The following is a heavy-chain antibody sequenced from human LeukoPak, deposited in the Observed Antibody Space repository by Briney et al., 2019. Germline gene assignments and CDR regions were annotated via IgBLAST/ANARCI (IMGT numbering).Heavy chain of an antibody. CDR2: IYPSDSDT. D-gene: IGHD3-10*01. CDR3: ARLWHGSGSYCNY. CDR1: GYRFTSYW. Sequence: GEPLKISCKGSGYRFTSYWIAWVRQMPGKGLEWMGIIYPSDSDTRYSPSFQGQVSISADKSISAAYLQWSSLKASDTAMYYCARLWHGSGSYCNYWGQGTLVTVSS. V-gene: IGHV5-51*01. J-gene: IGHJ4*02.